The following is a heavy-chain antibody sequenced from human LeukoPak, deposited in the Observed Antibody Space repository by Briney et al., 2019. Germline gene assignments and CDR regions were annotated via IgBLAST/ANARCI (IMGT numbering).Heavy chain of an antibody. D-gene: IGHD6-19*01. CDR3: AREIGSGFPNDY. CDR2: IYYSGST. Sequence: PSETLSLTCTVSGGSISSGDYYWSWIRQPPGKGLEWIGYIYYSGSTYYNPSLKSRVTISVDTSKNQFSLKLSSVTAADTAVYYCAREIGSGFPNDYWGQGTLVTVSS. V-gene: IGHV4-30-4*08. J-gene: IGHJ4*02. CDR1: GGSISSGDYY.